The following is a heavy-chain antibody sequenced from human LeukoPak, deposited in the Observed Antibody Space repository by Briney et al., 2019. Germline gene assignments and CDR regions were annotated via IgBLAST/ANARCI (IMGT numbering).Heavy chain of an antibody. D-gene: IGHD2-8*01. CDR1: GFTFSSYS. CDR3: ARGPTPHCANGVCYISHFDY. CDR2: ISSSSSYI. Sequence: GGSLRLSCAASGFTFSSYSMNWVRQAPGKGLEWVSSISSSSSYIYYADSVKGRFTISRDNAKNSLYLQMNSLRAEDTAVYYCARGPTPHCANGVCYISHFDYWGQGTLVTVSS. V-gene: IGHV3-21*01. J-gene: IGHJ4*02.